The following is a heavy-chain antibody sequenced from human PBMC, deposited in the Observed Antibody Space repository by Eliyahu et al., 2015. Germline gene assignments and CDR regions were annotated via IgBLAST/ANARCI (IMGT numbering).Heavy chain of an antibody. CDR3: ARGPDTSNSYYYNY. D-gene: IGHD3-22*01. V-gene: IGHV1-69*01. J-gene: IGHJ4*02. CDR1: GVTFSTSX. Sequence: QVQLVQSGAEVKKPGSSVKXSXKASGVTFSTSXIPGVRKAPGQGLEWMGGIIPIFGTANYAQKFQGRVTITADEFASTAYMELSSLRSEDTAVYYCARGPDTSNSYYYNYWGQGTLVTVSS. CDR2: IIPIFGTA.